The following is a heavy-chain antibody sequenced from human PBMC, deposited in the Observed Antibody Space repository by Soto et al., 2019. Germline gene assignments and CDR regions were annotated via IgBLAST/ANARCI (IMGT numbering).Heavy chain of an antibody. CDR3: AKLGCSRTPCYGYDYIDV. CDR1: GFTFDDYA. J-gene: IGHJ6*03. Sequence: EVQLVESGGALVKPGRSLRLSCAASGFTFDDYAMHWVRQAPGKGLEWVSGISWDSGDIGYAGSVKGRFAISRDNAKNSLYLQMNSLRGEDTALYYCAKLGCSRTPCYGYDYIDVWGTGTTVSFSS. D-gene: IGHD2-2*01. V-gene: IGHV3-9*01. CDR2: ISWDSGDI.